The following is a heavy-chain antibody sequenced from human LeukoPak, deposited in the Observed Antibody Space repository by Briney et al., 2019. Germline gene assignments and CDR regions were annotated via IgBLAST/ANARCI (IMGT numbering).Heavy chain of an antibody. CDR2: INPNSGGT. CDR1: GYTFTGYY. Sequence: ASVKVSCKASGYTFTGYYMHWVRQVPGQGLEWMGWINPNSGGTNYAQKFQGRVTMTRDTSISTAYMELSRLRSDDTAVYYCARVGRYSGYDLDYWGQGTLVTVSS. D-gene: IGHD5-12*01. CDR3: ARVGRYSGYDLDY. V-gene: IGHV1-2*02. J-gene: IGHJ4*02.